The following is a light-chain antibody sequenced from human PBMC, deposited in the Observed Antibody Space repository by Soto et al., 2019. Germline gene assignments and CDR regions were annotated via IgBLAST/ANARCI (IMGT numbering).Light chain of an antibody. J-gene: IGKJ4*01. Sequence: EIVLTQSPGTLSLSPGERATLSCRASQSVSSSYIAWYQQKPGQAPRLLIYGASSRATGIPDRFSGSGSGTDFTLTITRLEPEDFAVYYCQQYYGYPLTFGGGTKVEIK. CDR3: QQYYGYPLT. CDR1: QSVSSSY. CDR2: GAS. V-gene: IGKV3-20*01.